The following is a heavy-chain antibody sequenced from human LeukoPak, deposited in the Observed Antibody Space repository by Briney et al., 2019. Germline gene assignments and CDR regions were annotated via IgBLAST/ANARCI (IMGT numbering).Heavy chain of an antibody. D-gene: IGHD5-12*01. CDR1: GFTVSSNY. Sequence: PGGSLRLSCAASGFTVSSNYMSWVRQAPGKGLEWVSVIYSGGSTYYADSAKGRFTISRDNSKNTLYLQMNSLRAEDTAVYYCAREGGGYAQEGMDVWGQGTTVTVSS. V-gene: IGHV3-66*01. CDR2: IYSGGST. CDR3: AREGGGYAQEGMDV. J-gene: IGHJ6*02.